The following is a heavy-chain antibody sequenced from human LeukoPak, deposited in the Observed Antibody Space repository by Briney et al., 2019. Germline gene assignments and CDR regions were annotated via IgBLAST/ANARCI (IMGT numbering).Heavy chain of an antibody. CDR3: ARPNTYGDAFDI. V-gene: IGHV4-61*10. Sequence: KPSETLSLTCTVSGGSISSGSYCWSWIRQPAGKGLEWIGHIYSSGSTNYNPSLKSRVTISVDTSKNQFSLKLSSVTAADTAVYYCARPNTYGDAFDIWGQGTMVSVSS. D-gene: IGHD2-21*01. CDR1: GGSISSGSYC. J-gene: IGHJ3*02. CDR2: IYSSGST.